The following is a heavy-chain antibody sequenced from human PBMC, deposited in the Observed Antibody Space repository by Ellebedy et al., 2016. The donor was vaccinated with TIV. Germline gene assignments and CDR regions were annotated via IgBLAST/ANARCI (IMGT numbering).Heavy chain of an antibody. CDR3: TVQSGSYFY. CDR1: GSTFSNAW. D-gene: IGHD1-26*01. J-gene: IGHJ4*02. V-gene: IGHV3-15*01. Sequence: GGSLRLXXAASGSTFSNAWMSWVRQAPGKGLEWVGRIKSKTDGGTTDYAAPVKGRFTISRDDSKNTLYLQMNSLKTEDTAVYYCTVQSGSYFYWGQGTLVTVSS. CDR2: IKSKTDGGTT.